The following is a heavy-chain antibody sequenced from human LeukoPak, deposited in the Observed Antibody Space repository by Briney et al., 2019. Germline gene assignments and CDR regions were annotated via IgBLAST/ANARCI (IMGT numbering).Heavy chain of an antibody. CDR2: INIGGTNT. CDR3: ATDGAGFDT. J-gene: IGHJ5*02. CDR1: GFTFNDYY. V-gene: IGHV3-11*01. Sequence: GGSLRLSCAASGFTFNDYYMSWIRQAPGKGLAWLSYINIGGTNTHYADSVKGRFTISRDNTKKSLYLEMNNLRAEDPAVYYCATDGAGFDTWGQGVLVTLSS.